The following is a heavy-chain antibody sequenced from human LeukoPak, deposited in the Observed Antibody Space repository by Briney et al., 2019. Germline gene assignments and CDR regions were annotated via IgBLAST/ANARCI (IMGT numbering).Heavy chain of an antibody. CDR3: ARDVPAGYSYEEEHAFDI. J-gene: IGHJ3*02. CDR1: GFNFSIYN. Sequence: GGSLRLSCAASGFNFSIYNLNWVRQAPGNGLEWVSSISSSSSYIYYADSVKGRFTISRDNAKNSLYLQMNSLRAEDTAVYYCARDVPAGYSYEEEHAFDIWGQGTMVTVSS. V-gene: IGHV3-21*01. D-gene: IGHD5-18*01. CDR2: ISSSSSYI.